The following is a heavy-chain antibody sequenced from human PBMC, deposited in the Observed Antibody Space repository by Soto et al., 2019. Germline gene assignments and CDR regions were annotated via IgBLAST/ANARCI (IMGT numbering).Heavy chain of an antibody. D-gene: IGHD3-10*01. Sequence: EVQLVETGGGLIQLGGSLRLSCAASGFTVSRNYMSWVRQARGKGLEWVSYIYSDGTTYYADSVKGRFTISRDNSNNTLYLHINSLRVEDTAAYYCARDQFYGSASSNKRYSYFYGMDVWGQGTTVTVSS. CDR1: GFTVSRNY. V-gene: IGHV3-53*02. CDR3: ARDQFYGSASSNKRYSYFYGMDV. J-gene: IGHJ6*02. CDR2: IYSDGTT.